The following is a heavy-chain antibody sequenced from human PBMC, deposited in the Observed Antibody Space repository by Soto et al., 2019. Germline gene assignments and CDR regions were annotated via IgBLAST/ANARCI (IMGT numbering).Heavy chain of an antibody. V-gene: IGHV6-1*01. J-gene: IGHJ4*02. CDR3: ARDLEYSSSSGNLRANFDY. CDR2: TYYRSKWYN. CDR1: GDSVSSNSAA. Sequence: SQTLSLTCAISGDSVSSNSAAWNWIRQSPSRGLEWLGRTYYRSKWYNDYAVSVKSRITINPDTSTNQFSLRLNSVTPEDTAVYYCARDLEYSSSSGNLRANFDYWGQGTLVTVSS. D-gene: IGHD6-6*01.